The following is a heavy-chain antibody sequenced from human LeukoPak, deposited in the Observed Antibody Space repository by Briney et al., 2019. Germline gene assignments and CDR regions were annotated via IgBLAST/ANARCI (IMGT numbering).Heavy chain of an antibody. CDR1: GFTFSTYG. D-gene: IGHD2-15*01. CDR2: VSPSGDIT. J-gene: IGHJ4*02. Sequence: GGSLRLSCAASGFTFSTYGMNWVRQAPGKGLEWVSGVSPSGDITYYADSVKGRFTVSRDNPENMLYLQMNSLRAEDTAVYYCAQDLSYIGLDNWGQGTLVTVSS. CDR3: AQDLSYIGLDN. V-gene: IGHV3-23*01.